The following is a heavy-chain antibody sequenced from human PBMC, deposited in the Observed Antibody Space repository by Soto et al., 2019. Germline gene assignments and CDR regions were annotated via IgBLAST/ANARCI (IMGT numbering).Heavy chain of an antibody. CDR3: ARRRYCGADCYTHFYYGMDV. CDR2: IIPVLRIT. J-gene: IGHJ6*02. D-gene: IGHD2-21*02. Sequence: QVQLVQSGAEVRKPGSSVKVSCRASGSTFSSYTVNWVRQAPGQGLEWIGRIIPVLRITDYGRRLKGRVTITADRSSTTAYMELSSLTSDDTAVYYCARRRYCGADCYTHFYYGMDVWGQGTTVTVSS. V-gene: IGHV1-69*02. CDR1: GSTFSSYT.